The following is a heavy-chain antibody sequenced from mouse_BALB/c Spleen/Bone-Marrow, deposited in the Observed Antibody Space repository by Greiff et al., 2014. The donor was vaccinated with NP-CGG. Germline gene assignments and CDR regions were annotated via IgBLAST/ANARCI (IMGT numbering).Heavy chain of an antibody. V-gene: IGHV5-15*02. J-gene: IGHJ1*01. Sequence: EVQGVESGGGLVQPGGSRKLSCAASGFTLSDYGMAWVRQAPGKGPEWVAFISNLAYSIYYADTVTGRFTISRENAKNTLYLEMSSLRSEDTAMYYCARDYYGSSYWYFDVWGAGTTVTVSS. CDR1: GFTLSDYG. CDR2: ISNLAYSI. D-gene: IGHD1-1*01. CDR3: ARDYYGSSYWYFDV.